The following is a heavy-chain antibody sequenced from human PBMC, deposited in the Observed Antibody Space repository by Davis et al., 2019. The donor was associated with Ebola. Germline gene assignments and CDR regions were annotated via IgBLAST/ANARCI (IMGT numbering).Heavy chain of an antibody. CDR1: GGSVSSGSYY. V-gene: IGHV4-61*01. D-gene: IGHD3-9*01. CDR3: AREYYDILTGPLGMDV. J-gene: IGHJ6*02. CDR2: IYNSGRT. Sequence: SETLSLTCSVSGGSVSSGSYYWSWIRQPPGKGLEWIGYIYNSGRTDYNPSLKSRVTISVDTSKNQFSLKLSSVTAADTAVYYCAREYYDILTGPLGMDVWGQGTTVTVSS.